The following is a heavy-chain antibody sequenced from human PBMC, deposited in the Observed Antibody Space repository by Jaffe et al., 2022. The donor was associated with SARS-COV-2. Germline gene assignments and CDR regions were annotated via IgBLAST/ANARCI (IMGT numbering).Heavy chain of an antibody. Sequence: EVQLVESGGGLVKPGGSLRLSCAASGFTFSSYSMNWVRQAPGKGLEWVSSISSSSSYIYYADSVKGRFTISRDNAKNSLYLQMNSLRAEDTAVYYCARAGPYDYGEVFDYWGQGTLVTVSS. D-gene: IGHD4-17*01. V-gene: IGHV3-21*01. J-gene: IGHJ4*02. CDR2: ISSSSSYI. CDR1: GFTFSSYS. CDR3: ARAGPYDYGEVFDY.